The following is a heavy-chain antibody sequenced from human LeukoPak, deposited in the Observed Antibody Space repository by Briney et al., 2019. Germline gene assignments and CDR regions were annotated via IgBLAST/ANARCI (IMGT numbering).Heavy chain of an antibody. Sequence: GGSLRLSCAASGFTFSSYWMNWVRQTPGKGLQWVARIAVTPDGPATDYATPVKGRFTISRDDSKNTLYLQMNSLKTEDTAVYYCTTGFWSGYYRYWGQGTLVTVSS. CDR2: IAVTPDGPAT. CDR1: GFTFSSYW. J-gene: IGHJ4*02. D-gene: IGHD3-3*01. CDR3: TTGFWSGYYRY. V-gene: IGHV3-15*04.